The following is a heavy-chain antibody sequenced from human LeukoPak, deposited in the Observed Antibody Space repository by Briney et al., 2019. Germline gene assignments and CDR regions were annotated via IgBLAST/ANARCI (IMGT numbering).Heavy chain of an antibody. V-gene: IGHV4-34*01. CDR1: GGSFSGYY. CDR2: INHSGST. D-gene: IGHD5-18*01. CDR3: ASLWLQSF. J-gene: IGHJ4*02. Sequence: SVTLSLTCAVYGGSFSGYYWSWIRQPPGKGLEWIGEINHSGSTNYNPSLKSRVTISVDTSKNQFSLKLSSVTAADTAVYYCASLWLQSFWGQGTLVTVSS.